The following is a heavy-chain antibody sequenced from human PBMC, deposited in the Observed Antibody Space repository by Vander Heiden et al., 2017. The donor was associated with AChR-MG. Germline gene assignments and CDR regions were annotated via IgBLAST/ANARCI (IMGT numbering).Heavy chain of an antibody. D-gene: IGHD2-21*01. CDR3: ARGGAYCGGDCLNR. Sequence: QVQLQESGPGLVTPSQTLSLTCTVSGGSISSGDYYWSWIRQPPGKGLEWIGYIYSNGNTYYNPSLKSRLTISIDTSKNQYSLKLNSLTAADTAVYYCARGGAYCGGDCLNRWGQGTVVTVSS. CDR2: IYSNGNT. V-gene: IGHV4-30-4*01. CDR1: GGSISSGDYY. J-gene: IGHJ4*02.